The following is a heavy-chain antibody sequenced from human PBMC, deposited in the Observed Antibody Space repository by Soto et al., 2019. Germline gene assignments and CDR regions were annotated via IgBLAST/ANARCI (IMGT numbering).Heavy chain of an antibody. D-gene: IGHD1-26*01. V-gene: IGHV1-69*01. CDR2: IIPIFGTT. CDR3: ARGVAAYYFDY. J-gene: IGHJ4*02. Sequence: QVQLVHSGAEVKKPVSSVKVYCKASGGTFSTYAITWVRQAPGQGLEWLGGIIPIFGTTDYARKFQGRVTITAAESTSTGFIEQSRLTSEDTAVYYCARGVAAYYFDYWGQGTLVTVAS. CDR1: GGTFSTYA.